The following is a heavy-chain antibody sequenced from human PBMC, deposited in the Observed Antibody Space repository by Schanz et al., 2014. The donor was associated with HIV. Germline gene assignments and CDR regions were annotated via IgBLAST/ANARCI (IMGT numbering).Heavy chain of an antibody. CDR3: ARHLPGGLFSPLNL. D-gene: IGHD3-16*01. J-gene: IGHJ5*02. Sequence: QVHLMQSGAEVKKPGSSVTVSCKPSGGTFSTYAVSWVRQAPGQGLEYMGGIIPIFGSPKYAQKFQGRVTITADKSTSTAYMELSSLRSEDTAIYYCARHLPGGLFSPLNLWGQGTLVTVSS. CDR1: GGTFSTYA. CDR2: IIPIFGSP. V-gene: IGHV1-69*06.